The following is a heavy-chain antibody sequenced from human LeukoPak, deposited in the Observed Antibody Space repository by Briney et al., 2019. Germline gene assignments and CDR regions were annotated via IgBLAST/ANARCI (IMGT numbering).Heavy chain of an antibody. CDR2: INHSGST. V-gene: IGHV4-34*01. Sequence: SETLSLTCAVYGGSFSGYYWSWIRQPPGKGLEWIGEINHSGSTNYNPSLKSRVTISVDTSKNQFSLKLSSVTAADTAVYYYARGHGYYYYGMDVWGKGTTVTVSS. CDR3: ARGHGYYYYGMDV. J-gene: IGHJ6*04. CDR1: GGSFSGYY.